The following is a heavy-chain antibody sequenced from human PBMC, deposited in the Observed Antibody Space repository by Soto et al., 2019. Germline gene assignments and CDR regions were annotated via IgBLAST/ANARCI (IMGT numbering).Heavy chain of an antibody. CDR2: ISSGGFIT. D-gene: IGHD2-2*01. Sequence: GGSLRLSCAASGFTFSDYYMSWIRQAPGKGLEWVSYISSGGFITYYADSVKGRFTTSWDKAKNSLYLQMNTLSANDTAAYYCATGVVPATKWGYYSYGLDVWGQGTTVTVSS. CDR1: GFTFSDYY. V-gene: IGHV3-11*01. CDR3: ATGVVPATKWGYYSYGLDV. J-gene: IGHJ6*02.